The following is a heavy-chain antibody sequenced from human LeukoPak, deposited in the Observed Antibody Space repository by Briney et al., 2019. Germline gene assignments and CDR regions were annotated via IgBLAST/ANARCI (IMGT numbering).Heavy chain of an antibody. V-gene: IGHV3-23*01. Sequence: GGSLRLSCAASGFTFSSYAMSWVRQAPGKGLEWVSAISGSGGRTYYADSVKGRVTISRDNSKNPLYLQMNSLRAEDTAVYYCAKRNRNYGQVLDYWGQGTLVTVSS. D-gene: IGHD1-7*01. CDR1: GFTFSSYA. CDR2: ISGSGGRT. J-gene: IGHJ4*02. CDR3: AKRNRNYGQVLDY.